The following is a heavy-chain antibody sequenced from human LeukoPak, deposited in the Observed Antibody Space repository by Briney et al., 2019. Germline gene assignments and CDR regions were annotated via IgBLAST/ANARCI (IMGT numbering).Heavy chain of an antibody. CDR3: ARSRQLGAFDY. CDR1: GGSFSGYY. CDR2: INHSGST. D-gene: IGHD6-6*01. J-gene: IGHJ4*02. Sequence: SETLSLTCAVYGGSFSGYYWSWIRQPPGKGLEWIGEINHSGSTNYNPSLKSRVTISVDTSKNQFSLKLSSVTAADTAVYYCARSRQLGAFDYWGQGTLVTVSS. V-gene: IGHV4-34*01.